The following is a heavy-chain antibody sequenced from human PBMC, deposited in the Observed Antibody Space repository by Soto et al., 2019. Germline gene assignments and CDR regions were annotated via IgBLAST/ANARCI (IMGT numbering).Heavy chain of an antibody. J-gene: IGHJ4*02. CDR1: GFSLSTSGVG. CDR3: AHVTRSGVSIAVRRFDY. CDR2: IYWDDDE. D-gene: IGHD6-6*01. Sequence: GSGPTLVNPTQTLTLTCTFSGFSLSTSGVGVGWIRQPPGKALEWLALIYWDDDERYSPSLKSRLTITKDTSKNQVVLTMTNMDPVDTATYYCAHVTRSGVSIAVRRFDYWGQGTLVTVSS. V-gene: IGHV2-5*02.